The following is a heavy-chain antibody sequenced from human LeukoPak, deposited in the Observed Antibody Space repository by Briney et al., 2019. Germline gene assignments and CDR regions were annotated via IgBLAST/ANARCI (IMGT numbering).Heavy chain of an antibody. D-gene: IGHD5-12*01. Sequence: GGSLRLSCATSGFTLSSYWMHWVRQAPGKGLVWVSRINSDGSSTTYADSMKGRFTISRDNAKNTLYLQMNSLRAEDTALYYCTRSDSGQIDYWGQGTLVSVSS. CDR2: INSDGSST. CDR1: GFTLSSYW. V-gene: IGHV3-74*01. CDR3: TRSDSGQIDY. J-gene: IGHJ4*02.